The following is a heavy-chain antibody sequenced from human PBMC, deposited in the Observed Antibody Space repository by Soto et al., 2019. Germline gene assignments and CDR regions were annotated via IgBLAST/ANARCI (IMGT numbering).Heavy chain of an antibody. J-gene: IGHJ3*01. D-gene: IGHD7-27*01. CDR2: FIPMIGTA. CDR1: GGTFSIYT. CDR3: ARVHVSLGPERHEAFDA. V-gene: IGHV1-69*08. Sequence: QVQLVQSGAEVKRPGSSINISCKASGGTFSIYTVSWVRQAPGQGLEWMGRFIPMIGTANYAQNFQGRVTLSAEKSAATAYMESSSLTPHDTALYYIARVHVSLGPERHEAFDAWGQGTGVTVSP.